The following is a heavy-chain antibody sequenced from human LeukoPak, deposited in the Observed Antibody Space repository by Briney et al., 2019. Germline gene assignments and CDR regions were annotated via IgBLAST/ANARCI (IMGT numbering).Heavy chain of an antibody. CDR3: AKDLSQGEPPPYGMDV. CDR2: ISWNSGRI. CDR1: GFTFDDYA. J-gene: IGHJ6*02. V-gene: IGHV3-9*01. D-gene: IGHD1-26*01. Sequence: GGSLRLSCAASGFTFDDYAFHWVRQAPGKGLEWVLVISWNSGRIHYADSVRGRFTISRDNAKNSLYLQMNSLRAEDTALYYCAKDLSQGEPPPYGMDVWGQGTTVTVSS.